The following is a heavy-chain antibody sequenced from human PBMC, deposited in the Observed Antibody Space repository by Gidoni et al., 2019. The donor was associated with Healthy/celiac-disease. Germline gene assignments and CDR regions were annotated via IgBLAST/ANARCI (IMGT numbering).Heavy chain of an antibody. Sequence: VSSNYMSWVRQAPGKGLEWVSVIYSGGSTYYADSVKGRFTISRDNSKNTLYLQMNSLRAEDTAVYYCARDVAEGSDPPDWGQGTLVTVSS. CDR1: VSSNY. V-gene: IGHV3-53*01. J-gene: IGHJ4*02. CDR2: IYSGGST. CDR3: ARDVAEGSDPPD. D-gene: IGHD6-19*01.